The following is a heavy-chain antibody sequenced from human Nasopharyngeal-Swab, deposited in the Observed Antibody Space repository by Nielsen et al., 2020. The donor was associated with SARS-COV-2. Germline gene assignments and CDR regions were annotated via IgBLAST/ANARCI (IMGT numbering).Heavy chain of an antibody. CDR2: IYHSGST. CDR3: ARVGYYGSGSYSVFDY. V-gene: IGHV4-39*07. Sequence: SETLSLTCTVSGGSISSSSYYWGWIRQPPGKGLEWIGSIYHSGSTNYNPSLKSRVTISVDKSKNQFSLKLSSVTAADTAVYYCARVGYYGSGSYSVFDYWSQGTLVTVSS. CDR1: GGSISSSSYY. D-gene: IGHD3-10*01. J-gene: IGHJ4*02.